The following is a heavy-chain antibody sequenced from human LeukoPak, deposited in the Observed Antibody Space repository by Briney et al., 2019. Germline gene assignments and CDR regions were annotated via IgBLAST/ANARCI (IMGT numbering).Heavy chain of an antibody. CDR2: INPNSGGT. D-gene: IGHD3-10*01. V-gene: IGHV1-2*02. CDR3: ARGGALVRGVIMGFGY. CDR1: GYTFTGYY. Sequence: ASVKVSCKASGYTFTGYYMHWVRQAPGQGLEWMGWINPNSGGTNYAQKFQGRVTMTRDTSISTAYMELSRLRSDDTAVYYCARGGALVRGVIMGFGYWGQGTLVTVSS. J-gene: IGHJ4*02.